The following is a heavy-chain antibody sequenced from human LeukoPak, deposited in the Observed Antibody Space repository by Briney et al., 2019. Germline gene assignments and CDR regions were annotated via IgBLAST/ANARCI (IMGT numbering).Heavy chain of an antibody. CDR2: IHHSGST. D-gene: IGHD3-10*01. V-gene: IGHV4-34*01. CDR1: RGSFSGSF. J-gene: IGHJ6*02. Sequence: SETLSLTCAVYRGSFSGSFWTWIRQPPGRGPEWIGEIHHSGSTNFKPSLKSRVTMSVDTSKNQFSLKLSSVTAADTAVYYCARGAYYYGSGSYYNPLAYYYGMDVWGQGTTVTVSS. CDR3: ARGAYYYGSGSYYNPLAYYYGMDV.